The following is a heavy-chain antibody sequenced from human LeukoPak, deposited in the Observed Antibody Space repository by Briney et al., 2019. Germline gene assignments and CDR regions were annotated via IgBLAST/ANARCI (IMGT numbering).Heavy chain of an antibody. CDR3: AREGCSSTSCYGSSRRGYYYYMDV. Sequence: SETLSLTCTVSGGSISSGGYYWSWLRQHPGKGLEWIGYIYYSGSTYYNPSLKSRVTISVDTSKNQFSLKLSSVTAADTAVYYCAREGCSSTSCYGSSRRGYYYYMDVWGKGTTVTVSS. D-gene: IGHD2-2*01. CDR1: GGSISSGGYY. J-gene: IGHJ6*03. V-gene: IGHV4-31*03. CDR2: IYYSGST.